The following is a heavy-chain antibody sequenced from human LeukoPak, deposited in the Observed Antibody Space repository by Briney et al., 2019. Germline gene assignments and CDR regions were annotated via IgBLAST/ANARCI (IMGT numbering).Heavy chain of an antibody. J-gene: IGHJ4*02. D-gene: IGHD3-9*01. CDR3: ARALRYFDWLSPWTFDY. Sequence: GGSLRLSCAASGFTFSSYEMNWVRQAPRKGLEWVSYISSSDNTIYYADSVKGRFTISRDNAKNSLYLQMNSLRAEDTAVYYCARALRYFDWLSPWTFDYWGQGTLVTVSS. CDR2: ISSSDNTI. V-gene: IGHV3-48*03. CDR1: GFTFSSYE.